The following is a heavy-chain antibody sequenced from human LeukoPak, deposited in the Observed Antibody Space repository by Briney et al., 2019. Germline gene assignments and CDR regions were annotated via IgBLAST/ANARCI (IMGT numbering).Heavy chain of an antibody. J-gene: IGHJ4*02. D-gene: IGHD4-17*01. Sequence: SETLSLTCTVPGGSINSYYWSWIRQPRGKGLEWIGYIYYSGSTNYNPSLKSRVTISVDTAKNQFSLKLSSVTAADTAVYYCALSYGGYADYWGQGTLVTVSS. CDR3: ALSYGGYADY. V-gene: IGHV4-59*01. CDR2: IYYSGST. CDR1: GGSINSYY.